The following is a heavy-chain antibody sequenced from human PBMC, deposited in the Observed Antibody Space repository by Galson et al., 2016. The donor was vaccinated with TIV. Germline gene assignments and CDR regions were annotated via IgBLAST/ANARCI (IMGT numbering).Heavy chain of an antibody. D-gene: IGHD2-15*01. Sequence: LRLSCAASGFIFSNYAMHWVRQAPGKGLEWVAVISDDGSNKYNADSVKGRLTISRDNSKNTLYLQMNSLRAEDTAVYYCAREGYCSSASCSTWFDPWGQGTLVTVSS. J-gene: IGHJ5*02. CDR2: ISDDGSNK. CDR1: GFIFSNYA. V-gene: IGHV3-30*04. CDR3: AREGYCSSASCSTWFDP.